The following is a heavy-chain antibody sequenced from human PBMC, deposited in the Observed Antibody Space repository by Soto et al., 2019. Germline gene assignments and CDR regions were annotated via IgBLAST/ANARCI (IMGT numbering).Heavy chain of an antibody. CDR2: IYYSGST. CDR1: GGSISSSSYY. D-gene: IGHD6-6*01. CDR3: ARRFYSSSSFHYYYGMDV. V-gene: IGHV4-39*01. Sequence: SETLSLTCTVSGGSISSSSYYWGWIRQPPGKGLEWIGSIYYSGSTYYNPSLKSRVTISVDTSKNQFSLKLSSVTAADTAVYYCARRFYSSSSFHYYYGMDVWGQGTTVTVSS. J-gene: IGHJ6*02.